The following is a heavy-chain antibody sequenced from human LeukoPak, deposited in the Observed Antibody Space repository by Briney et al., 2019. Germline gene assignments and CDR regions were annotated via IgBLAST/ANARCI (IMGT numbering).Heavy chain of an antibody. J-gene: IGHJ6*02. CDR1: GLAFNNYW. V-gene: IGHV3-7*01. CDR3: ARDGS. Sequence: GGSLRLSCAASGLAFNNYWMSWVRQAPGKGLEWVANIKQDGSEKYYVDSVKGRFTISRDNAKNSLYLQMNSLRAEDTAVYYCARDGSWGQGTTVTVSS. CDR2: IKQDGSEK.